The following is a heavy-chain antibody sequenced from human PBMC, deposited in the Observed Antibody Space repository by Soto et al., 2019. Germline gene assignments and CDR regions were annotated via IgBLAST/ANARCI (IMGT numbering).Heavy chain of an antibody. Sequence: SETLSLTCTVSGGSISSSSYYWGWIRQPPGKGLEWIGSIYYSGSTYYNPSLKSRVTISVDTPKNQFSRKLSSVTAADTAVYYCARLHWGDFDYWGQGTLVTVSS. J-gene: IGHJ4*02. V-gene: IGHV4-39*01. CDR3: ARLHWGDFDY. CDR1: GGSISSSSYY. CDR2: IYYSGST. D-gene: IGHD7-27*01.